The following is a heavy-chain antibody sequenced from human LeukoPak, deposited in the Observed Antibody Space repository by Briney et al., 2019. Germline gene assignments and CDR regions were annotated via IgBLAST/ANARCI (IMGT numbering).Heavy chain of an antibody. J-gene: IGHJ4*02. D-gene: IGHD2-15*01. CDR2: ISGSGGST. CDR1: GFTFSSYA. Sequence: QPGGSLRLSCAASGFTFSSYAMSWVRQAPGKGLEWVSAISGSGGSTYYADSVKVRFIISRDNSTNTLYLQMNSLRAEDTAVYYCAKDTYCSGGSCVFYFDYWGQGTLVTVSP. CDR3: AKDTYCSGGSCVFYFDY. V-gene: IGHV3-23*01.